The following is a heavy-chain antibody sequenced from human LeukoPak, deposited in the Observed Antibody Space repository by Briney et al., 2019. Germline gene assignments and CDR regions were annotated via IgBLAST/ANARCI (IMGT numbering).Heavy chain of an antibody. CDR2: IYYSGST. Sequence: SGTLSLTCTVSGGSISSYYWSWIRQPPGKGLEWIGYIYYSGSTNYNPSLKSRVTISVDTSKNQFSLKLSSVTAADTAVYYCAREDTAMAYDAFDIWGQGTMVTVSS. D-gene: IGHD5-18*01. V-gene: IGHV4-59*01. CDR3: AREDTAMAYDAFDI. J-gene: IGHJ3*02. CDR1: GGSISSYY.